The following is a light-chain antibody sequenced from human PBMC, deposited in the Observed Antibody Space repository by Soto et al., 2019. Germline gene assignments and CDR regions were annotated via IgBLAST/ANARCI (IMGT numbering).Light chain of an antibody. Sequence: EIVLTQSPATLSLSPGERATVSCRASQSVRNLIAWYQQKPGQAPRLLIDETSNRATGIPARFSGSGSATDFTLTISSLEPEDFAIYYCQQRSNWPLTFGGGTRVEIK. CDR1: QSVRNL. CDR2: ETS. J-gene: IGKJ4*01. V-gene: IGKV3-11*01. CDR3: QQRSNWPLT.